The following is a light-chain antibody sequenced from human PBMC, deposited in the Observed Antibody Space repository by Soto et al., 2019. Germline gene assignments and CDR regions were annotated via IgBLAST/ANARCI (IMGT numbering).Light chain of an antibody. CDR2: GAS. V-gene: IGKV3-20*01. J-gene: IGKJ1*01. CDR3: QQYGSSPWT. CDR1: QSVSSR. Sequence: EIVMTQSPGTLSLPPGERATLSCRASQSVSSRLAWYQQKPGQAPRLLISGASSRATGIPDRFSGSGSGTDFTLTISRLEPEDFAVYYCQQYGSSPWTFGQGTKVDI.